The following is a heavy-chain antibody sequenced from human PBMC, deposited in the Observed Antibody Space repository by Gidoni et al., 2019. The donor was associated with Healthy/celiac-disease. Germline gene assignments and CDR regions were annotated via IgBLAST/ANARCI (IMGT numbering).Heavy chain of an antibody. CDR3: ARAGPTVTGGGYYFDY. D-gene: IGHD4-17*01. J-gene: IGHJ4*02. CDR1: GFTVSRNY. CDR2: MYSGGST. V-gene: IGHV3-53*01. Sequence: EVQLVESGGGLIQLGGSLRLSCAASGFTVSRNYMSWVRQAPGKGLEWVSVMYSGGSTYYADSVKGRFTISRDNSKNTLYLQMNSLRAEDTAVYYCARAGPTVTGGGYYFDYWGQGTLVTVSS.